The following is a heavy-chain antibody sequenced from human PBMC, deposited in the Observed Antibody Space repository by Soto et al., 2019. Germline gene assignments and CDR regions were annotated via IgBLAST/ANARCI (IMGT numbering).Heavy chain of an antibody. J-gene: IGHJ4*02. CDR2: VCPGASEA. D-gene: IGHD6-19*01. CDR1: EYSIPSFW. CDR3: VSQHPLDSRAWHN. Sequence: GESQKISCKASEYSIPSFWIGGGRQMPGPGLGLLGSVCPGASEASSSPSFQGEVTISADTSISTAYLHWSSLRASATATYFCVSQHPLDSRAWHNWGQGTLVTVSS. V-gene: IGHV5-51*01.